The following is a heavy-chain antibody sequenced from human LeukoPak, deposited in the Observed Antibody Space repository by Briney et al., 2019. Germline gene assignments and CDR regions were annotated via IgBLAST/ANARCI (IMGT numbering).Heavy chain of an antibody. CDR3: ARWRYDFWSGYSVY. CDR1: GYIFTVYG. CDR2: INTFSGST. Sequence: GASVKASCKVSGYIFTVYGISWVRQAPGQGLEWMGWINTFSGSTYYAQKFQGRVTMTTDTSTSTAYMDLRSLRSDDTAVYYCARWRYDFWSGYSVYWGQGTLVTVSS. J-gene: IGHJ4*02. D-gene: IGHD3-3*01. V-gene: IGHV1-18*01.